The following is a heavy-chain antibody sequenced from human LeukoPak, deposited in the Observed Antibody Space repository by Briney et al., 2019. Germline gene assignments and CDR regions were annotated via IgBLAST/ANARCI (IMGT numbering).Heavy chain of an antibody. Sequence: GGSLRLSCAASGFTFSSYSMNWVRQAPGKGLEWVSYISSSSSTIYYADSVKGRFTLSRDIADNSLYLRMNSLRVEDTALYYCVRGGWRIIETGGDSWGQGTLVTVSS. CDR3: VRGGWRIIETGGDS. V-gene: IGHV3-48*04. CDR2: ISSSSSTI. CDR1: GFTFSSYS. D-gene: IGHD2-15*01. J-gene: IGHJ4*02.